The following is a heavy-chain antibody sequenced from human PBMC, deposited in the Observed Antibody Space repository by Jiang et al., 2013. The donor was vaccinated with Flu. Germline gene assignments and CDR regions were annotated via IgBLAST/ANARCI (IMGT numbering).Heavy chain of an antibody. J-gene: IGHJ4*02. Sequence: RSLRLSCAASGFTFSTYAMHWVRQAPGKGLEWVAVMSYDGRHKYYADSVKGRFTISRDNSKNTLFLQMNSLRAEDTAVYFCARDSGYDPLFTPGYWGQGTVVTVSS. CDR1: GFTFSTYA. CDR2: MSYDGRHK. D-gene: IGHD5-12*01. CDR3: ARDSGYDPLFTPGY. V-gene: IGHV3-30*04.